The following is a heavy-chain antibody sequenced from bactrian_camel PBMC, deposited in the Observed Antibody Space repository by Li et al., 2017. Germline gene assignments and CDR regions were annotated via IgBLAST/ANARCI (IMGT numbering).Heavy chain of an antibody. CDR2: ISHNGTT. V-gene: IGHV3S55*01. D-gene: IGHD1*01. Sequence: QLVESGGGSVQAGGSLKLTCTASGFAFGASEMGWYRQAPGEECEIVSTISHNGTTYYADSVKGRFTISQDNTKVTLYLNMNSLKSEDTAVYYCAANRYRPVIGCSPDHQRYTYWGQGTQVTVS. CDR1: GFAFGASE. J-gene: IGHJ4*01. CDR3: AANRYRPVIGCSPDHQRYTY.